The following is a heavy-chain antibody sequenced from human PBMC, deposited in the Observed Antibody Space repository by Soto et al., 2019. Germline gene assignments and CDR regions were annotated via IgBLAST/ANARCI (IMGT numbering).Heavy chain of an antibody. D-gene: IGHD2-21*02. CDR3: ARSYCGDDCALDY. Sequence: QVQLVESGGGVVQPGRSLRLSCAASGYTFSSYVMHWVRQAPGKGLEWVVVISKDGTNKHYADSVKGRFTISRDNSKNTLYLQMNSLRAADTAVYYCARSYCGDDCALDYWGQGTLVTV. CDR1: GYTFSSYV. V-gene: IGHV3-30-3*01. CDR2: ISKDGTNK. J-gene: IGHJ4*02.